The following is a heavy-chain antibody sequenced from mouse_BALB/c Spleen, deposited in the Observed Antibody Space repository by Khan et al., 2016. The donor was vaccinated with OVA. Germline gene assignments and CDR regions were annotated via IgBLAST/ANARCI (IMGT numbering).Heavy chain of an antibody. V-gene: IGHV5-6*01. CDR1: GFTFSSYS. D-gene: IGHD4-1*01. Sequence: EVKLVESGGDLVKPGGSLKLSCAASGFTFSSYSMSWVRQTPDKRLEWVATISSGGDYTYYPDSVKGRFTISRDTARNTLYLQMSSLKSEDTAMYYCASHVTGSFAYWGQGTLVTVSA. CDR3: ASHVTGSFAY. J-gene: IGHJ3*01. CDR2: ISSGGDYT.